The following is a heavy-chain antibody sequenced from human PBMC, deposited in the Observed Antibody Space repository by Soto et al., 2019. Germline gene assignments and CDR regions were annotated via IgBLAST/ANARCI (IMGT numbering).Heavy chain of an antibody. D-gene: IGHD3-10*01. CDR3: ARGILRVVIIYYYYMDV. V-gene: IGHV3-66*01. Sequence: EMLVVESGGGLVQPGGSLRLSCAASGFTVSSNYMTWVRQVPGKGLEWVSIIYSGGNTYYADSVKGRFTLSRDNSKNTLYLQMNSLRAEDTAVYYCARGILRVVIIYYYYMDVWGKGTTVTVSS. CDR2: IYSGGNT. J-gene: IGHJ6*03. CDR1: GFTVSSNY.